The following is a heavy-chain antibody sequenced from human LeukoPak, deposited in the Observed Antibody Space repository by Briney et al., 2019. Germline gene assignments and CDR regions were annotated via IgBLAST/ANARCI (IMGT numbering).Heavy chain of an antibody. V-gene: IGHV3-53*01. CDR2: IYRSGNI. CDR1: EFTVSSTY. J-gene: IGHJ4*02. CDR3: ARVRYGDYIFFDY. Sequence: GGSLRLSCAASEFTVSSTYMSWVRQAPGKGLEWVSDIYRSGNINYADSVKGRFTISRDNSKNTLYLQMNSLRAEDTAVYYCARVRYGDYIFFDYWGQGTLVTVSS. D-gene: IGHD4-17*01.